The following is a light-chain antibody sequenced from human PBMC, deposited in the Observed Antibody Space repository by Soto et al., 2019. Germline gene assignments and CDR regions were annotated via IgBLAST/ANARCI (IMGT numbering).Light chain of an antibody. CDR3: SSYTSSSTRLSV. CDR2: EVS. V-gene: IGLV2-14*01. J-gene: IGLJ1*01. CDR1: SSDVGGYNY. Sequence: QSALTQPASVSGSPGQSITISCTGTSSDVGGYNYVSWYQQHPGKAPKLMSYEVSNRPAGASNRFSGSKSGNTASLTISWLQAEDEADYYRSSYTSSSTRLSVFGTGTKVTVL.